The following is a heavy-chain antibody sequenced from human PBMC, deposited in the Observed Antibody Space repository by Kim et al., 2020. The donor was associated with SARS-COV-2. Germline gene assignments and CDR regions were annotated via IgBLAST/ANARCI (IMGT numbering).Heavy chain of an antibody. CDR2: INHSGST. CDR3: ARGARVYSSSSSWFDP. Sequence: SETLSLTCAVYGGSFSGYYWSWIRQPPGKGLEWIGEINHSGSTNYNPSLKSRVTISVDTSKNQFSLKLSSVTAADTAVYYCARGARVYSSSSSWFDPWG. CDR1: GGSFSGYY. J-gene: IGHJ5*02. V-gene: IGHV4-34*01. D-gene: IGHD6-6*01.